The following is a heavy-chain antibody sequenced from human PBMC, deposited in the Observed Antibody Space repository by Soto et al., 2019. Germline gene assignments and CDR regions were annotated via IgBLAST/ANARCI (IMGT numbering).Heavy chain of an antibody. CDR2: IYYSGIT. D-gene: IGHD4-17*01. V-gene: IGHV4-39*01. CDR1: GGSISSTTYY. CDR3: AVDYVDYFFDS. J-gene: IGHJ5*01. Sequence: SETLSLTCFVSGGSISSTTYYWGWIRQPPGKGLEWIGNIYYSGITYYTPSLKSRVTISVDTSKNQFSLKLTSVTAADAAVYYCAVDYVDYFFDSWGQGTLVTVSS.